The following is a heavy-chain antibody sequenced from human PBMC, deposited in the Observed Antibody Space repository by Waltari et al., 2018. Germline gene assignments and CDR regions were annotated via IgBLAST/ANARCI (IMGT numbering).Heavy chain of an antibody. Sequence: RQAPGKGLEWVSSISSSSSYIYYADSVKGRFTISRDNAKNSLYLQMNSLRAEDTAVYYCASLVVNSYYYYGMDVWGQGTTVTVSS. V-gene: IGHV3-21*01. CDR2: ISSSSSYI. J-gene: IGHJ6*02. CDR3: ASLVVNSYYYYGMDV. D-gene: IGHD3-22*01.